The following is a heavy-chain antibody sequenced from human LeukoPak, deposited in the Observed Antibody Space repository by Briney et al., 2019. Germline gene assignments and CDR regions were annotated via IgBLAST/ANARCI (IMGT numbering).Heavy chain of an antibody. CDR2: IKQDGSEK. J-gene: IGHJ6*02. CDR1: GFTFSTYW. CDR3: AREGPDLYYGMDV. V-gene: IGHV3-7*01. Sequence: GGSLRLSCAASGFTFSTYWMNWVRQAPGKGLEWVANIKQDGSEKYYVDSAKGRFTISRDNSKNTLYLQMNSLRAEDTAVYYCAREGPDLYYGMDVWGQGTTVTVSS.